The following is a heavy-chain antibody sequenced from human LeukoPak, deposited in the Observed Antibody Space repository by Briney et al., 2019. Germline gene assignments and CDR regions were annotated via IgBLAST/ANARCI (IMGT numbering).Heavy chain of an antibody. D-gene: IGHD2-15*01. CDR2: IYTSGST. CDR1: GGSISSYY. V-gene: IGHV4-4*07. J-gene: IGHJ4*02. Sequence: SETLSLTCTVSGGSISSYYWSWIRQPAGKGLEWIGRIYTSGSTNYNPSLKGRVTMSVDTSKNQFSLKLSSVTAADTAVYYCARAGFSYCSGGSCYPDLLFDYWGQGTLVTVSS. CDR3: ARAGFSYCSGGSCYPDLLFDY.